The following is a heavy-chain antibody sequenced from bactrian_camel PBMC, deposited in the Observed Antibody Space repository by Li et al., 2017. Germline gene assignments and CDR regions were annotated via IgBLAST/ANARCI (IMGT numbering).Heavy chain of an antibody. CDR3: AARNGYSFTCGWKDSSDSDY. D-gene: IGHD5*01. CDR1: GNTASVTY. J-gene: IGHJ4*01. CDR2: IYTRNTNE. Sequence: HVQLVESGGGSVQAGGSRRLSCGASGNTASVTYMGWFRQAPGKEREGVAVIYTRNTNEFYADSVEGRFTISQDRAKNTVHLQMNGLKPEDTAMYYCAARNGYSFTCGWKDSSDSDYWGLGTQVTVS. V-gene: IGHV3S54*01.